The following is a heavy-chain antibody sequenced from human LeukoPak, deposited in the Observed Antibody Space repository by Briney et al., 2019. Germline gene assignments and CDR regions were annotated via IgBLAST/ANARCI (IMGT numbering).Heavy chain of an antibody. CDR1: GGSFSGYY. V-gene: IGHV4-34*01. CDR2: INHSGTT. D-gene: IGHD6-13*01. CDR3: ARVRGAAGTSWFDP. Sequence: KPSETLSLTCAVYGGSFSGYYWSWIRQPPGKGLEWIGEINHSGTTNYNPSLKSRVTMSVDTSKNQFSLKLNSVTAADTAMYYCARVRGAAGTSWFDPWGQGTLVTVSS. J-gene: IGHJ5*02.